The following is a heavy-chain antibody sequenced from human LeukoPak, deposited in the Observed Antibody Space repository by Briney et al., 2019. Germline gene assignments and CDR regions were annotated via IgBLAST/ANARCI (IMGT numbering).Heavy chain of an antibody. CDR2: IKSDGST. J-gene: IGHJ1*01. Sequence: GGSLRLPCAASGFTFSSYWMHWVRQAPGKGLVWVSRIKSDGSTRYADSVKGRFTISRDDAKNTVSLQMTSLRAEDTGVYYCARAPSEIGGYYPEYFRHWGQGTLVIVSS. V-gene: IGHV3-74*01. CDR1: GFTFSSYW. D-gene: IGHD3-22*01. CDR3: ARAPSEIGGYYPEYFRH.